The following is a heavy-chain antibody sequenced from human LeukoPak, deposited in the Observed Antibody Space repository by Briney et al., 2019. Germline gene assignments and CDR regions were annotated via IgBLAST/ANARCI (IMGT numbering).Heavy chain of an antibody. CDR2: ISYDGSNK. CDR3: AKDPGMVCAILYYFDY. CDR1: GFTFSSYG. D-gene: IGHD2-8*01. V-gene: IGHV3-30*18. Sequence: GGSLRLSCAASGFTFSSYGMHWVRQAPGKGLEWVAVISYDGSNKYYADSVKGRFTISRDNSKNTLYLQMNSLRAEDTAVYYCAKDPGMVCAILYYFDYWGQGTLVTVSS. J-gene: IGHJ4*02.